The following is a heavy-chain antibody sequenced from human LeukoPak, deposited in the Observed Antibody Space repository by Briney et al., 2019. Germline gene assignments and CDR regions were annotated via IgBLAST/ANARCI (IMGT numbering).Heavy chain of an antibody. V-gene: IGHV3-66*01. CDR2: IYSGGST. CDR3: ARDREPGIAAAGGFDY. Sequence: GGSLRLSCAASGFTVSSNYMSWVRQAPGKGLEWVSVIYSGGSTYYADSVKGRFTISRDNSKNTLYLQMNSLRGEDTAVYYCARDREPGIAAAGGFDYWGQGTLVTVSS. J-gene: IGHJ4*02. CDR1: GFTVSSNY. D-gene: IGHD6-13*01.